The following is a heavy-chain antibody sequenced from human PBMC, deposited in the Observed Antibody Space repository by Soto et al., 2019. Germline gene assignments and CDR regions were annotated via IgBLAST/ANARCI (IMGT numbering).Heavy chain of an antibody. J-gene: IGHJ4*02. V-gene: IGHV1-69*02. D-gene: IGHD3-10*01. CDR1: GGTFNSYT. CDR2: IIPVLSMS. CDR3: ARSYGSGSRPFDY. Sequence: SVKVSCKASGGTFNSYTFSWVRQAPGQGLEWMGRIIPVLSMSTYAQKFQGRVSLIADKSTNTAYMELYSLRSDDTAVYYCARSYGSGSRPFDYWGQGTLVTVLL.